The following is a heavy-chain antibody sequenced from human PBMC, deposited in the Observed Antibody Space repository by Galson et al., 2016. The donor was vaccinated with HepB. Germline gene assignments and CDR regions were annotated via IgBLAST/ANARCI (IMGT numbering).Heavy chain of an antibody. CDR3: ASTVTLARPETPPQLSGSRERSFHQGPIGLPPGALLQEHL. CDR2: SIPMFGTV. CDR1: GGTFNSYS. J-gene: IGHJ6*01. D-gene: IGHD6-13*01. Sequence: SVKVSCKASGGTFNSYSITWVRQAPGQGVEWMGGSIPMFGTVNYAQKLQGRVTLTADKSTTPAYLELSSLRSEDTVVYCCASTVTLARPETPPQLSGSRERSFHQGPIGLPPGALLQEHLWG. V-gene: IGHV1-69*06.